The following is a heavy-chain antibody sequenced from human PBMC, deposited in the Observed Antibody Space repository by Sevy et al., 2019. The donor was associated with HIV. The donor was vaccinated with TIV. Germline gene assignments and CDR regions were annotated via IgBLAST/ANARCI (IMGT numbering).Heavy chain of an antibody. Sequence: LLQLSETLSLTCTVSGASINSGNYYWSWIRQPAGKGLEWLGRVHTSGDTNSNPSLKSRATISMDTSKNQFSLKLSSVTAADTAVYYCARERVGLDVVRGVRQWFDPWGQGTLVTVSS. V-gene: IGHV4-61*02. CDR2: VHTSGDT. CDR3: ARERVGLDVVRGVRQWFDP. D-gene: IGHD3-10*01. CDR1: GASINSGNYY. J-gene: IGHJ5*02.